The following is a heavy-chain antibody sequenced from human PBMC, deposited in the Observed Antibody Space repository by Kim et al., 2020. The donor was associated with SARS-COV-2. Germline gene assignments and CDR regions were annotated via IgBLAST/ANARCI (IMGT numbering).Heavy chain of an antibody. V-gene: IGHV4-39*07. Sequence: PSLKSRVTISVDTSKNQFSLKLSSVTDADTAVYYCETVLHYYDSSGYYCWGQGTLVTVSS. CDR3: ETVLHYYDSSGYYC. J-gene: IGHJ4*02. D-gene: IGHD3-22*01.